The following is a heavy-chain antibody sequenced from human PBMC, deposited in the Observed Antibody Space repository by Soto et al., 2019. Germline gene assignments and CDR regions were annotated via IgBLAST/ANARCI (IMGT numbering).Heavy chain of an antibody. CDR3: ARSSGYDYVPLFDY. CDR1: GGSISSGGYY. CDR2: IYYSGST. D-gene: IGHD5-12*01. V-gene: IGHV4-31*03. Sequence: TSETLSLTCTVSGGSISSGGYYWSWIRQHPGKGLEWIGYIYYSGSTYYNPSLKSRVTISVDTSKNQFSLKLSSVTAADTAVYYCARSSGYDYVPLFDYWGQGTLVTVSS. J-gene: IGHJ4*02.